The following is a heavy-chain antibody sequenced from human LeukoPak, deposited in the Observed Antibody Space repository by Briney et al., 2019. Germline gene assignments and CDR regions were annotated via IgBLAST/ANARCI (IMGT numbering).Heavy chain of an antibody. CDR1: GFRFSSYW. D-gene: IGHD6-19*01. Sequence: GGSLRLSCATSGFRFSSYWMSWVRQAPGKGLEWVSAISGSGGSTYYADSVKGRFTISRDNAKNTLYLQMNSLRAEDTAVYYCATLISGWSLYWGQGTLVTVSS. CDR2: ISGSGGST. V-gene: IGHV3-23*01. CDR3: ATLISGWSLY. J-gene: IGHJ4*02.